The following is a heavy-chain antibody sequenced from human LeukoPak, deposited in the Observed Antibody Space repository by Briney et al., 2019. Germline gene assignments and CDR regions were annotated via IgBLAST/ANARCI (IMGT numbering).Heavy chain of an antibody. CDR1: GVSFSGYY. CDR3: AREPQGDLPWFDP. CDR2: INHSGST. J-gene: IGHJ5*02. D-gene: IGHD2-21*02. Sequence: SETLSLTCAVYGVSFSGYYWSWIRQPPGKGLEWIGEINHSGSTNYNPSLKSRVIISVDTSKNQFSLKLSSVTAADTAVYYCAREPQGDLPWFDPWGQGTLVTVSS. V-gene: IGHV4-34*01.